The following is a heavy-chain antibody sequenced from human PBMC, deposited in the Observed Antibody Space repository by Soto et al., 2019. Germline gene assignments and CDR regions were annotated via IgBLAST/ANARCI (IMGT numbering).Heavy chain of an antibody. Sequence: NPSETLSLTCAVYGGSFSGYYWSWIRQPPGKGLEWIGEINHSGSTNYNPSLKSRVTISVDTSKNQFSLKLSSVTAADTAVYYCARVRRWHRDYYGMDVWGQGTTVTVSS. V-gene: IGHV4-34*01. CDR1: GGSFSGYY. CDR2: INHSGST. D-gene: IGHD3-3*01. J-gene: IGHJ6*02. CDR3: ARVRRWHRDYYGMDV.